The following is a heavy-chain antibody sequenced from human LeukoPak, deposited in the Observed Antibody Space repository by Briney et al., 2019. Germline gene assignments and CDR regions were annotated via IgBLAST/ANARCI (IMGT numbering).Heavy chain of an antibody. V-gene: IGHV3-30*02. J-gene: IGHJ4*02. CDR3: AKLDILTGFPAEDFDY. Sequence: GGSLRLSCAASGFTFSSYGMHWVRQAPGKGLEWVAFIRYDGSNKYYADSVKGRFTTSRDNSKNTLYLQMNSLRAEDTAVYYCAKLDILTGFPAEDFDYWGQGTLVTVSS. CDR1: GFTFSSYG. D-gene: IGHD3-9*01. CDR2: IRYDGSNK.